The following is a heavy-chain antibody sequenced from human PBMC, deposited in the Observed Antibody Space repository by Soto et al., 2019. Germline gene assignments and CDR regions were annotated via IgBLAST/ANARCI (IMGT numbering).Heavy chain of an antibody. Sequence: QVQLQESGPGLVKPSQTLSLTCTVSGGSISSGGYYWSWIRQHPGKGLEWIGYIYYSGSTYYNPSLKSRVTISVDTSQIQFSLKLSSVTAADTAVYYYARVSYYDFWSGYYTGSFDYWGQGTLVTVSS. CDR1: GGSISSGGYY. D-gene: IGHD3-3*01. CDR2: IYYSGST. J-gene: IGHJ4*02. V-gene: IGHV4-31*03. CDR3: ARVSYYDFWSGYYTGSFDY.